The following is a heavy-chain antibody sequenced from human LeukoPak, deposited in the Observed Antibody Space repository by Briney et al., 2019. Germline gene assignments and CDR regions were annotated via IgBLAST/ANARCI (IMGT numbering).Heavy chain of an antibody. V-gene: IGHV1-18*04. CDR2: FSPYNANT. J-gene: IGHJ5*02. D-gene: IGHD2-2*01. CDR1: GYTFINYG. CDR3: ARLPTIVAPAWTHQPFDP. Sequence: ASVKLSCKASGYTFINYGNGWVPQAPGQGLEWICWFSPYNANTKYAQNLQGRVTMTTDTSTSTAYMDLRSLTFDDPAVYYCARLPTIVAPAWTHQPFDPWGQGTLVIVSS.